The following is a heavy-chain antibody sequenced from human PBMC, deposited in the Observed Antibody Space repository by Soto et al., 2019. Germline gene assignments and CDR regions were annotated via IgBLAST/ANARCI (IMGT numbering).Heavy chain of an antibody. CDR3: GRQLNDYNGWFDP. J-gene: IGHJ5*02. CDR2: IYYSGNT. Sequence: QLQLQESGPGLVKTSETLSLTCTVSGGSTSSSSYYWGWIRQSPGKGLEWIGSIYYSGNTHYNPSLKSRISISVDTSTNEFSLKLSSVTAADTAVYYCGRQLNDYNGWFDPWGQGTLVTVSS. D-gene: IGHD4-4*01. V-gene: IGHV4-39*01. CDR1: GGSTSSSSYY.